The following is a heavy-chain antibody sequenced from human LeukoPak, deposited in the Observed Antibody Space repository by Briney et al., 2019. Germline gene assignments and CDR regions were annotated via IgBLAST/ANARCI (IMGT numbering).Heavy chain of an antibody. Sequence: RPGGSLRLSCAASGFTFSSYWMSWVRQAPGKGLEWVANIKQDGSEKYYVDSVKGRFTISRDNAKNSLYLQMNSLRAEDTAVYYCARAWAHYYDSSGYSGFDYWGQGTLVTVSS. D-gene: IGHD3-22*01. CDR1: GFTFSSYW. V-gene: IGHV3-7*01. J-gene: IGHJ4*02. CDR2: IKQDGSEK. CDR3: ARAWAHYYDSSGYSGFDY.